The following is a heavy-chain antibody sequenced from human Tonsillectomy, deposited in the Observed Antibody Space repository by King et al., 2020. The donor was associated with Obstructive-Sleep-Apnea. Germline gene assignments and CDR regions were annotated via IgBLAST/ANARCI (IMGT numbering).Heavy chain of an antibody. CDR3: ARASRGTCSTSNCYHFDY. CDR2: ISHSGTP. Sequence: VQLQESGPGLVKPSQTLSLTCTVSGGFISSGGYYWSWIRQHPGKGLEWIGYISHSGTPYSNPSLKSRIAISVDTSKNQFSLKFSSVTAADTAVYYCARASRGTCSTSNCYHFDYWGQGTLVTVSS. D-gene: IGHD2-2*01. J-gene: IGHJ4*02. V-gene: IGHV4-31*03. CDR1: GGFISSGGYY.